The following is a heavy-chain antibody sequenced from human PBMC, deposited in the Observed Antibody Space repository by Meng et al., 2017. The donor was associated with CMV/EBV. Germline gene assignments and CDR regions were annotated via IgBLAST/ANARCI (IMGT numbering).Heavy chain of an antibody. CDR3: ARGRDYDSSGYYGY. D-gene: IGHD3-22*01. V-gene: IGHV3-30*04. CDR1: GFTFSSYA. CDR2: ISYDGSNK. J-gene: IGHJ6*02. Sequence: GESLKISCAASGFTFSSYAMHWVRQAPGKGLEWVAVISYDGSNKYYADSVKGRFTISRDNSKNTLYLQMNSLRAEDTAVYYCARGRDYDSSGYYGYWGQGTTVTVSS.